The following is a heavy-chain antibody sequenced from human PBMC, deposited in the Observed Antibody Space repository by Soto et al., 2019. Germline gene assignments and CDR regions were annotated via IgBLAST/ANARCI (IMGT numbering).Heavy chain of an antibody. CDR2: ISHDGSNK. D-gene: IGHD3-3*01. CDR1: GFTFSDYG. V-gene: IGHV3-30*18. CDR3: TKRRDVLRFLEWSSGMEV. J-gene: IGHJ6*02. Sequence: GWSLRLSCAASGFTFSDYGMHWVRQAPGKGLEWVAFISHDGSNKYYADSMKGRFTMSRDNSKSTLYLQLSSLRGEDTAVYYCTKRRDVLRFLEWSSGMEVWGQGTTVTVSS.